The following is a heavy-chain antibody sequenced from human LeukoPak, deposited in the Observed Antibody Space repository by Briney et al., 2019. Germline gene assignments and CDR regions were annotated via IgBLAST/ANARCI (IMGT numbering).Heavy chain of an antibody. CDR2: ISGSGGNT. V-gene: IGHV3-23*01. CDR3: ATTKQARRYFDY. CDR1: GFTFSNNP. Sequence: GGSLRLSCVGSGFTFSNNPLSWVRQAPGKGLEWVSAISGSGGNTYYADSVRGRSTISRDNSENTLFLQMNTLRADDTAVYYCATTKQARRYFDYWGQGTLVTVSS. D-gene: IGHD1-1*01. J-gene: IGHJ4*02.